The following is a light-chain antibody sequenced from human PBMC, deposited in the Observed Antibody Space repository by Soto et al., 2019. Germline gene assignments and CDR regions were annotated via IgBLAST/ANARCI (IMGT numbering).Light chain of an antibody. CDR3: QSYDNSLSAL. J-gene: IGLJ2*01. Sequence: QAVVTQPPSVSGAPGQRVTISCTGSSSNIGAGYDVHWYQHFPGTAPKLLIYGNSNRPSGVPDRFSGSKSGTSASLAITGLQAEDEADYYCQSYDNSLSALFGGGTKVTVL. CDR2: GNS. CDR1: SSNIGAGYD. V-gene: IGLV1-40*01.